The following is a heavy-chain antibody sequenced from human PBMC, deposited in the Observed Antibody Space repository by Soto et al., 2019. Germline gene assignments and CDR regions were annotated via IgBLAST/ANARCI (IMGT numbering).Heavy chain of an antibody. CDR2: IYYSGST. V-gene: IGHV4-59*01. CDR3: TRSDGRY. CDR1: GGSISSYY. Sequence: QVQLQESGPGLVKPSETLSLTCTVSGGSISSYYWSWIRQPPGKGLEWIGYIYYSGSTNYNPSLKWPGPISVATSKTQLSLQLSSVSAADTAMYYGTRSDGRYWGQGTLVPVSS. J-gene: IGHJ4*02.